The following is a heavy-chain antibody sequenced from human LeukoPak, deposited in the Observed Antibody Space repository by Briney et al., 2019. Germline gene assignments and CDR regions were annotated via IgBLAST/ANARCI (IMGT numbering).Heavy chain of an antibody. V-gene: IGHV3-30*14. J-gene: IGHJ4*02. CDR3: RAGGYLHPYDY. CDR1: GFTFSSYV. CDR2: ISYDGSNE. Sequence: HPGRSLRLSCAASGFTFSSYVMHWVRQAPGKGLEWVAIISYDGSNEYYADSVKGRFTISRDNSKNTLYLQMSSLRAEDTAMYARRAGGYLHPYDYWGQGVLVTVSS. D-gene: IGHD4-23*01.